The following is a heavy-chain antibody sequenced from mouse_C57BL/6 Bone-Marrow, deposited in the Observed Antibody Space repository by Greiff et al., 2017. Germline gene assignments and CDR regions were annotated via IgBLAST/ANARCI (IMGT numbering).Heavy chain of an antibody. Sequence: QVQLQQSDAELVKPGASVKISCKVSGYTFTDHTIHWMKQRPEQGLEWIGSIYPRGGSTKYNEKFKGKATLTSDKSSSTAYMQLNSRTSEDSAVYFCAREGHYDGRSLVDYWGQGTTLTVSS. D-gene: IGHD1-1*01. CDR2: IYPRGGST. CDR3: AREGHYDGRSLVDY. J-gene: IGHJ2*01. V-gene: IGHV1-78*01. CDR1: GYTFTDHT.